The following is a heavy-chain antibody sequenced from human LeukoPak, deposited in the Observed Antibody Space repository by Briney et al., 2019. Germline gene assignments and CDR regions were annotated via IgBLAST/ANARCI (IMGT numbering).Heavy chain of an antibody. D-gene: IGHD1-26*01. V-gene: IGHV4-61*08. CDR2: IYYNGST. CDR1: GGPVRSYGYY. Sequence: SETLSLTCTVPGGPVRSYGYYWSWIRQPPGKGLEWIAYIYYNGSTKYNPSLKSRVTISVDTSKNQFSLNLNSVTAADTAVYYCARMGVGASTIYYYGMDVWGQGTTVTVSS. J-gene: IGHJ6*02. CDR3: ARMGVGASTIYYYGMDV.